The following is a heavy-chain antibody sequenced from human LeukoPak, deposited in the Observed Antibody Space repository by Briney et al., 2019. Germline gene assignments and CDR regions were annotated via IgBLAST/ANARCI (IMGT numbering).Heavy chain of an antibody. CDR2: INWNGGST. J-gene: IGHJ4*02. CDR1: GFTFDDYG. V-gene: IGHV3-20*04. D-gene: IGHD3-3*01. Sequence: GSLRLSCAASGFTFDDYGMSWVRQAPGKGLEWVSGINWNGGSTGYADSVKGRFTISRDNAKNSLYLQMNSLRAEDTALYYCARGTLSEWLPPFDYWGQGARVTVSS. CDR3: ARGTLSEWLPPFDY.